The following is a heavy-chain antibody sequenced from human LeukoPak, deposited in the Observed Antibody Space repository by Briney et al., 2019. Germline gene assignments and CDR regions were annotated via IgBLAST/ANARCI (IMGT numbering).Heavy chain of an antibody. V-gene: IGHV3-30*04. J-gene: IGHJ5*02. D-gene: IGHD2-21*01. Sequence: PGGSLRLSCAASGFTFSSYAMHWVRQAPGKGLEWVAVVSYDGSNKYYADSVKGRFTISRDNSKNTLYLQMNSLRAEDTAIYYCARSTSILWWRLFDPWGQGTLVIVSS. CDR3: ARSTSILWWRLFDP. CDR2: VSYDGSNK. CDR1: GFTFSSYA.